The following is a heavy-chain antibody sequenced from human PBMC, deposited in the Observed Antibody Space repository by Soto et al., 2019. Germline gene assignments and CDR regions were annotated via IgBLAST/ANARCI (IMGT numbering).Heavy chain of an antibody. J-gene: IGHJ6*02. CDR3: AREGSNSYGYDYYYYGMDV. V-gene: IGHV1-18*04. CDR2: ISAYNGNT. CDR1: GYTFTSYG. Sequence: ASVKVSCKASGYTFTSYGMSWVRQAPGQGLEWMGWISAYNGNTNYAQKLQGRVTMTTDTSTSTAYMELRSLRSDDTAVYYCAREGSNSYGYDYYYYGMDVWGQGTTMTVSS. D-gene: IGHD5-18*01.